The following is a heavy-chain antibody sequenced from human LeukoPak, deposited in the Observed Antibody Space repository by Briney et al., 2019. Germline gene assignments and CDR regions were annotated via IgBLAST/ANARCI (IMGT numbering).Heavy chain of an antibody. CDR1: GGSMSGYY. Sequence: KPSETLSLTCTVNGGSMSGYYWSWLRQPSGKGLEWLGYIYYSGSTRYNPSLNSRVTISVDTSKNQFSLKLTSVTAADTAVYFCARTFYYDTSGYYGTYYFDYWGQGTLVTVSS. J-gene: IGHJ4*02. D-gene: IGHD3-22*01. CDR3: ARTFYYDTSGYYGTYYFDY. CDR2: IYYSGST. V-gene: IGHV4-59*01.